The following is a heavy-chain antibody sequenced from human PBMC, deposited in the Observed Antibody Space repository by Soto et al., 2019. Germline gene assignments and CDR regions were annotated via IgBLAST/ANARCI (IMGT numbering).Heavy chain of an antibody. D-gene: IGHD5-12*01. CDR3: ARSDVDIVATRLTFDY. CDR2: ISYDGSNK. Sequence: QVQLVESGGGVVQPGRSLRLSCAASGFTFSSYAMHWVRQAPGKGLEWVAGISYDGSNKYYADSVKGRFTISRDNSKNTLYLQMNSLRAEDTAVYYCARSDVDIVATRLTFDYWGQGTLVTVSS. J-gene: IGHJ4*02. CDR1: GFTFSSYA. V-gene: IGHV3-30-3*01.